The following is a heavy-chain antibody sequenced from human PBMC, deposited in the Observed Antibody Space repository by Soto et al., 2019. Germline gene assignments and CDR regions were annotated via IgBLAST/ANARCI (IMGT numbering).Heavy chain of an antibody. CDR1: GYTFTSYD. CDR3: ARLLWFGETRGYYYYMDV. J-gene: IGHJ6*03. V-gene: IGHV1-8*01. Sequence: ASVKVSCKASGYTFTSYDINWVRQATGQGLEWMGWMNPNRGNTGYAQKFQGRVTMTRNTSISTAYMELSSLRSEDTAVYYCARLLWFGETRGYYYYMDVWGKGTTVTVSS. CDR2: MNPNRGNT. D-gene: IGHD3-10*01.